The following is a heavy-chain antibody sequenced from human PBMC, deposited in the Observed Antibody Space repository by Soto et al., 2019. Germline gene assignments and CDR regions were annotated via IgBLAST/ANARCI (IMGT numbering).Heavy chain of an antibody. V-gene: IGHV4-30-4*01. Sequence: QVQLQESGPGLVKPSQTLSLTCTVSGGSISGGVYYWSWIRQPPGKGLEWIGYIFDSGSTYYNPSLKSRVTISVDTSKSQFCLRLSSVTAADTAVYYCAREIIPLTTDWYFDLWGRGTLVTVSS. CDR3: AREIIPLTTDWYFDL. D-gene: IGHD4-17*01. CDR2: IFDSGST. CDR1: GGSISGGVYY. J-gene: IGHJ2*01.